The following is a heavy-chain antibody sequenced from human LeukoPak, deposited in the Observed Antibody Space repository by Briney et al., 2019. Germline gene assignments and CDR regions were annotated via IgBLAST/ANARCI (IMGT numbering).Heavy chain of an antibody. CDR3: ARDPGDYGDYYYYGMDV. J-gene: IGHJ6*02. Sequence: PGGSLRLSCAASGSTFSSYGMHWVRQAPGKGLEWVAVIWYDGSNKYYADSVKGRFTISRDNSKNTLYLQMNSLRAEDTAVYYCARDPGDYGDYYYYGMDVWGQGTTVTVSS. CDR1: GSTFSSYG. CDR2: IWYDGSNK. D-gene: IGHD4-17*01. V-gene: IGHV3-33*01.